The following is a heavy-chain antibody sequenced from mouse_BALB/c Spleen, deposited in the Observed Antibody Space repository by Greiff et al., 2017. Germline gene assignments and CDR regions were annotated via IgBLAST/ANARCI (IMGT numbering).Heavy chain of an antibody. J-gene: IGHJ1*01. V-gene: IGHV1S81*02. CDR3: TRGGGTTDWYFDV. Sequence: VQLQQSGAELVKPGASVKLSCKASGYTFTSYYMYWVKQRPGQGLEWIGEINPSNGGTNFNEKFKSKATLTVDKSSSTAYMQLSSLTSEDSAVYYCTRGGGTTDWYFDVWGAGTTVTVSS. D-gene: IGHD1-1*01. CDR2: INPSNGGT. CDR1: GYTFTSYY.